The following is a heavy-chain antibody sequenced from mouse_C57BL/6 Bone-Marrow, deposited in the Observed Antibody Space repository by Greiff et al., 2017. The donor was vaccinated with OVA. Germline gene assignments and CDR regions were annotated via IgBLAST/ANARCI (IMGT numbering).Heavy chain of an antibody. Sequence: EVQGVESGGGLVKPGGSLKLSCAASGFTFSSYAMSWVRQTPEKRLEWVATISDGGSYTYYPDNVKGRFTISRDNAKNNLYLQMSHLKSEDTAMYYCARPLYGNYEGFAYWGQGTLVTVSA. D-gene: IGHD2-1*01. J-gene: IGHJ3*01. CDR2: ISDGGSYT. CDR3: ARPLYGNYEGFAY. CDR1: GFTFSSYA. V-gene: IGHV5-4*01.